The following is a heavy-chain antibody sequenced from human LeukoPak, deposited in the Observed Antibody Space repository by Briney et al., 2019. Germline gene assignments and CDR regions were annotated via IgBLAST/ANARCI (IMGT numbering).Heavy chain of an antibody. D-gene: IGHD2-2*01. V-gene: IGHV3-30*18. Sequence: LSLTCAVYGGSFSGYYWSWIRQPPGKGLEWVAVISYDGRNKHYPDSVKGRFTISRDISTDTLWLQMDSLRTEDTAVYYCAKGPLRGTAAAIDYWGQGTLVTVSS. CDR1: GGSFSGYY. CDR2: ISYDGRNK. CDR3: AKGPLRGTAAAIDY. J-gene: IGHJ4*02.